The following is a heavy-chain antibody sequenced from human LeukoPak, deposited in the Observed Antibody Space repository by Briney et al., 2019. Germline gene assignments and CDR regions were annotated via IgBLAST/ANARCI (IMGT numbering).Heavy chain of an antibody. J-gene: IGHJ3*02. CDR3: AREAFSVGYSSSYHNAFDI. CDR1: GGSISSYY. D-gene: IGHD6-6*01. CDR2: IYTSGST. Sequence: PSETLSLTCTVSGGSISSYYWSWIRQPAGKGLEWIGRIYTSGSTNYNPSLKSRVTMSVDTSKNQFSLKLSSVTAADTAVYYCAREAFSVGYSSSYHNAFDIWGQGTMVTVSS. V-gene: IGHV4-4*07.